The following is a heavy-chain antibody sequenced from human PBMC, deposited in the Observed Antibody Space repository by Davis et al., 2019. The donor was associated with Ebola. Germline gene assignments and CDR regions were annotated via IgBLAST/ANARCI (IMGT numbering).Heavy chain of an antibody. CDR1: GFTFRNYA. J-gene: IGHJ6*02. Sequence: GESLKISCAASGFTFRNYAMHWVRQAPGKGLEWVAVVSHSERERFYADSVKGRFTISRDNSENTVSLQMNSLGADDTAVYYCARGDNYYGLDVWGQGTTVTVSS. CDR2: VSHSERER. CDR3: ARGDNYYGLDV. V-gene: IGHV3-30*04.